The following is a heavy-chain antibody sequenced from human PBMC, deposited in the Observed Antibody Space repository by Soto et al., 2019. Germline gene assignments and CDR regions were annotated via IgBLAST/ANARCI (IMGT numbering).Heavy chain of an antibody. J-gene: IGHJ6*02. V-gene: IGHV4-4*02. Sequence: SETLSLTCAVSGGSISSSNWWSWVRQPPGKGLEWIGEIYHSGSTNYNPSLKSRVTISVDKPKNQFSLKLSSVTAADTAVYYCARVSGSYYYGMDVWGQGTTVTVSS. CDR1: GGSISSSNW. CDR2: IYHSGST. CDR3: ARVSGSYYYGMDV. D-gene: IGHD1-26*01.